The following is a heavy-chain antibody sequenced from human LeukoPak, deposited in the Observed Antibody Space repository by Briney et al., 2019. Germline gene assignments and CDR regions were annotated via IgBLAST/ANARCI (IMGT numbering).Heavy chain of an antibody. CDR3: ARRMVRGVTDYYYYYMDV. Sequence: SETLSLTCTVSGGSISSSSYYWGWIRQPPGKGLEWIGSIYYSGSTYYNPSLKSRVTISVDTSKNQFSLKLSSVTAADTAVYYCARRMVRGVTDYYYYYMDVWDKGTTVTISS. CDR2: IYYSGST. D-gene: IGHD3-10*01. V-gene: IGHV4-39*01. CDR1: GGSISSSSYY. J-gene: IGHJ6*03.